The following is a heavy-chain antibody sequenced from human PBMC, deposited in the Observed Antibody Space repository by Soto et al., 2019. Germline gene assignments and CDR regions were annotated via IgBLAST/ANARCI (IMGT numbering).Heavy chain of an antibody. J-gene: IGHJ3*02. CDR1: GGTFSSYA. CDR3: ARDDGVTGTPADAFDI. CDR2: GIPIFGPA. Sequence: GASVKVSCKASGGTFSSYAISWVRQAPGQGLEWMGGGIPIFGPANYARKFQGRVTITADESTSTAYMELSSLRSEDTAVYYCARDDGVTGTPADAFDIWGQGTMVTVSS. D-gene: IGHD1-20*01. V-gene: IGHV1-69*13.